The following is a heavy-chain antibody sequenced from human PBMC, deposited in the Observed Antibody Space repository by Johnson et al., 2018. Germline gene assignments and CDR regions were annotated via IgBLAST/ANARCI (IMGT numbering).Heavy chain of an antibody. CDR1: GFTFSSYG. CDR3: SKERRTMIVAPTPPYVDAVDI. CDR2: ISYDGSNK. D-gene: IGHD3-22*01. J-gene: IGHJ3*02. V-gene: IGHV3-30*18. Sequence: QVQLVESGGGVVQPGRSLRLSCAASGFTFSSYGMHWVRQAPGKGLEWVAVISYDGSNKYYADSVKGRFTISRDNSKNTLYLQMNSLRAEDTAVYYWSKERRTMIVAPTPPYVDAVDIWGQGTMVTVSS.